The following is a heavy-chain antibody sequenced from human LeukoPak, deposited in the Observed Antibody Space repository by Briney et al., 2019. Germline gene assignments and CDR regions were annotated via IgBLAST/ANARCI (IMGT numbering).Heavy chain of an antibody. J-gene: IGHJ4*02. CDR3: ARDITVAGIPHTYYFDY. D-gene: IGHD6-19*01. CDR2: IIPIFGTA. Sequence: SVKVSCKASGGTFSSYAISWVRQAPGQGLEWMGGIIPIFGTANYAQKFQGRVTITADESTSTAYMELSSLRSEDTAVYYCARDITVAGIPHTYYFDYWGQGTLVTVSS. CDR1: GGTFSSYA. V-gene: IGHV1-69*01.